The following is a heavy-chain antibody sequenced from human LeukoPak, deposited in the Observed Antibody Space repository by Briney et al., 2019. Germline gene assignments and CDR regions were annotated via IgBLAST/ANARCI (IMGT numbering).Heavy chain of an antibody. J-gene: IGHJ5*02. D-gene: IGHD3-22*01. Sequence: VASVKVSCKASGYTFTSYYMHWVRQAPGKGLEWMGGFDPEDGETIYAQKFQGRVTMTEDTSTDTAYMKLSSLRSEDTAVYYCATAGTYYDSSGYYVTWGQGTLVTVSS. CDR1: GYTFTSYY. CDR3: ATAGTYYDSSGYYVT. V-gene: IGHV1-24*01. CDR2: FDPEDGET.